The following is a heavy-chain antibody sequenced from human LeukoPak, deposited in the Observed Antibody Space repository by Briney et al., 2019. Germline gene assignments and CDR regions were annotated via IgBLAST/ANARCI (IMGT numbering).Heavy chain of an antibody. Sequence: GESLKISCKGSGYSLTSYWIGWVRQMPGKGLEWMGIIYPGDSDTRYSPSFQGQVTISADKSISTAYLQWSSLKASDTAMYCCARQGYYDSSGYAPWGAFDIWGQGTMVTVSS. D-gene: IGHD3-22*01. CDR3: ARQGYYDSSGYAPWGAFDI. V-gene: IGHV5-51*01. J-gene: IGHJ3*02. CDR2: IYPGDSDT. CDR1: GYSLTSYW.